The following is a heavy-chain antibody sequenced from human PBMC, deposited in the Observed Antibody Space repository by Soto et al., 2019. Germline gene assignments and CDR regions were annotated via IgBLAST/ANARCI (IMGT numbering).Heavy chain of an antibody. J-gene: IGHJ1*01. Sequence: PGGSLRLSCAASGFTFSSYGMHWVRQAPGKGLEWVAVISYDGSNKYYADSVKGRFTISRDNSKNTLYLQMNSLRAEDTAVYYCAKDDTSGSYYTFQHWGQGTLVTVS. CDR2: ISYDGSNK. CDR1: GFTFSSYG. D-gene: IGHD3-10*01. CDR3: AKDDTSGSYYTFQH. V-gene: IGHV3-30*18.